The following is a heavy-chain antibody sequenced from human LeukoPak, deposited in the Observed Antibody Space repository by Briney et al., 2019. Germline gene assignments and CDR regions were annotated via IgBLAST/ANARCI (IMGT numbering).Heavy chain of an antibody. CDR3: AREGRAYCSSTSCYRGLAY. V-gene: IGHV3-20*04. Sequence: PGGSLRLSCAASGFTFSSYAMSWVRQAPGKGLEWISGINWNGGSTGYADSVKGRFTISRDNAKNSLYLQMNSLRAEDTALYYCAREGRAYCSSTSCYRGLAYWGQGTLVTVSS. J-gene: IGHJ4*02. CDR2: INWNGGST. CDR1: GFTFSSYA. D-gene: IGHD2-2*01.